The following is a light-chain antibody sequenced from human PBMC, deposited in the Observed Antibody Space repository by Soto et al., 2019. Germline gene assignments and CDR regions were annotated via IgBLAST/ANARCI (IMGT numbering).Light chain of an antibody. Sequence: DIQMTQSPSTLSASVGDRVTITCRASQSISSWLACDQQKPGKAPKLLIYDASSLESGVPSRFSGSGSGTEFTLTISSLQPDDFATYYCQQYNSYPWTFGQGTKVEIK. J-gene: IGKJ1*01. V-gene: IGKV1-5*01. CDR2: DAS. CDR3: QQYNSYPWT. CDR1: QSISSW.